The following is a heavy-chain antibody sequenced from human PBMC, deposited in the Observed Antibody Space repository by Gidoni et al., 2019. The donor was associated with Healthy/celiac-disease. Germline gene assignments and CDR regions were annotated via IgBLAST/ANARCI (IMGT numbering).Heavy chain of an antibody. D-gene: IGHD2-15*01. Sequence: GSEKYYVDSVKGRFTISRDNAKNSLYLQMNSLRAEDTAVYYCARGRQNIVVVVAATEVYFDYWGQGTLVTVSS. CDR2: GSEK. V-gene: IGHV3-7*01. CDR3: ARGRQNIVVVVAATEVYFDY. J-gene: IGHJ4*02.